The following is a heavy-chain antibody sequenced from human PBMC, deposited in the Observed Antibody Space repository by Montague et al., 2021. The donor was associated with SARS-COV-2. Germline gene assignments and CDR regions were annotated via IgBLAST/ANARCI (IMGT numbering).Heavy chain of an antibody. V-gene: IGHV3-7*01. D-gene: IGHD3/OR15-3a*01. CDR2: IKQDETAK. CDR1: GFTSGDYQ. CDR3: ARSPRGSGTGWLDY. Sequence: SLRLSCAASGFTSGDYQMTWVRQAPGKGLQWVANIKQDETAKTYVDSVKGRFTISRDNAKNSLILQMNSLKDEDTAVYYCARSPRGSGTGWLDYWGQGTLVTVSS. J-gene: IGHJ4*02.